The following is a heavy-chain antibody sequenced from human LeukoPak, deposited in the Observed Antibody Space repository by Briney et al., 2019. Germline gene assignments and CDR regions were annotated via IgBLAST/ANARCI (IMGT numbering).Heavy chain of an antibody. D-gene: IGHD1-20*01. CDR1: GFTVSSNY. CDR2: IYSGGST. CDR3: ARVPRYNWNDGLYYFDY. Sequence: GGSLRLSCAASGFTVSSNYMSWVRQAPGKGLEWVSVIYSGGSTYYADSVKGRFTISRDNSKNTLYLQMNSLRAEDTAVYYCARVPRYNWNDGLYYFDYWGQGTLVTVSS. V-gene: IGHV3-66*01. J-gene: IGHJ4*02.